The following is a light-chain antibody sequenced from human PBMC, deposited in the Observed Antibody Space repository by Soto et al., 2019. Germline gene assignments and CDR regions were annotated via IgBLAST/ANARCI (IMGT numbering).Light chain of an antibody. CDR1: QSISSY. J-gene: IGKJ1*01. CDR3: QQSYSTPWT. CDR2: AAS. V-gene: IGKV1-39*01. Sequence: DIQMTQSPSSLSASVGDRVTITCRASQSISSYLNWYQQKPGKAPKLLIYAASSLQSGVPSMFSGSGSGTDFTLTIISLQPEDFATYYCQQSYSTPWTFGQGTKVEIK.